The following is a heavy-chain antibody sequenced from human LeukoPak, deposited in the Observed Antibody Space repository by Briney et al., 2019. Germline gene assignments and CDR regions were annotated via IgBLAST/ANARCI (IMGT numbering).Heavy chain of an antibody. D-gene: IGHD3-10*01. J-gene: IGHJ3*02. CDR2: IYYSGST. CDR3: ARDEYYGSENAFDI. Sequence: PSETLSLTCTVSGGSISSYYWSWIRQPPGKGLEWIGYIYYSGSTNYNPSLKSRVTISVDTSKNQFSLKLSSVTAADTAVYYCARDEYYGSENAFDIWGQGTMVTVSS. CDR1: GGSISSYY. V-gene: IGHV4-59*01.